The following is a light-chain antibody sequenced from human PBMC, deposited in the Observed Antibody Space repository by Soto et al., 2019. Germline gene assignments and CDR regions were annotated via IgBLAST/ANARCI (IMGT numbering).Light chain of an antibody. CDR3: QQYNNWPIT. Sequence: EVLMTQSPATLSVSPGERATLSCRASQSIGNNLAWYQQKPGQAPRLLIYGASTRATGIPARFSGSGSGTEFTLTISSLQSEDFAVYYCQQYNNWPITFGQGTRLEIK. J-gene: IGKJ5*01. CDR2: GAS. CDR1: QSIGNN. V-gene: IGKV3-15*01.